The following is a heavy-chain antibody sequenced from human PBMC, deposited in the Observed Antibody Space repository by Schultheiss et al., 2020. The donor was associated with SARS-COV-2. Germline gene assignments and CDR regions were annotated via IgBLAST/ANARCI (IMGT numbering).Heavy chain of an antibody. CDR3: AKSGPIQLWLPVVY. CDR1: GFTFSSYG. V-gene: IGHV3-30*18. CDR2: ISYDGSNK. D-gene: IGHD5-18*01. Sequence: GGSLRLSCAASGFTFSSYGMHWVRQAPGKGLEWVAVISYDGSNKYYADSVKGQFTISRDNSKNTLYLQMNSLRAEDTAVYYCAKSGPIQLWLPVVYWGQGTLVTVSS. J-gene: IGHJ4*02.